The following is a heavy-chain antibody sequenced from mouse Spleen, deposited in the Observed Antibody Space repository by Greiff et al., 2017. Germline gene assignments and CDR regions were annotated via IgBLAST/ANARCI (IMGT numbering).Heavy chain of an antibody. CDR3: ARGNDYDADWYFDV. J-gene: IGHJ1*03. CDR1: GYTFTSYT. Sequence: QVHVKQSGAELARPGASVKMSCKASGYTFTSYTMHWVKQRPGQGLEWIGYINPSSGYTKYNQKFKDKATLTADKSSSTAYMQLSSLTSEDSAVYYCARGNDYDADWYFDVWGTGTTVTVSS. V-gene: IGHV1-4*01. CDR2: INPSSGYT. D-gene: IGHD2-4*01.